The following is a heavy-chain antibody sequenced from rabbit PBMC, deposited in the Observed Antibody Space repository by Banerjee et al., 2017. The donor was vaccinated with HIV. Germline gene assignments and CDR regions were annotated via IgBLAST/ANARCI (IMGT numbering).Heavy chain of an antibody. CDR1: GFSFSSNYY. CDR3: ARSFPVVGSNYYTLPTRLDL. D-gene: IGHD8-1*01. J-gene: IGHJ3*01. Sequence: QSLEKSGGDLVKPGASLTLTCTASGFSFSSNYYMCWVRQAPGKGLEWIACIYAGNGDSTYYASWAKGRFTISKTSSTTVTLQMTSLTAADTATYFCARSFPVVGSNYYTLPTRLDLWGQGTLVTVS. V-gene: IGHV1S40*01. CDR2: IYAGNGDST.